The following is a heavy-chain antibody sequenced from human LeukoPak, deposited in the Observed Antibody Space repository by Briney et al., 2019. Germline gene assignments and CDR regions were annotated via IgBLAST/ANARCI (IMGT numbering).Heavy chain of an antibody. D-gene: IGHD3-22*01. V-gene: IGHV1-2*02. CDR1: GDGFTGYY. CDR3: AGSTIGIVVVTYYYYMDV. Sequence: ASVKVSCKAAGDGFTGYYMHWVRQAPGQGREWMGWINPNSGGTNYAQKFQGRVTMTRDTSISTAYMELSRLRSDDTAVYYCAGSTIGIVVVTYYYYMDVWGKGTTVTVSS. CDR2: INPNSGGT. J-gene: IGHJ6*03.